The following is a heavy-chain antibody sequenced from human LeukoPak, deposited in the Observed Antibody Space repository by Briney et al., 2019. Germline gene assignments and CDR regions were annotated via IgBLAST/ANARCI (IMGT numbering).Heavy chain of an antibody. Sequence: GGSLRLSCAASGFTFSSYAMSWVRQAPGKGLDWVSAISGSGGSTYYAGSVKGRFTISIDNSKNTLYLQMNSLRAEDTAVYYCAKVDGYNLPSSWFDPWGQGTLVTVSS. V-gene: IGHV3-23*01. CDR3: AKVDGYNLPSSWFDP. CDR2: ISGSGGST. D-gene: IGHD5-24*01. CDR1: GFTFSSYA. J-gene: IGHJ5*02.